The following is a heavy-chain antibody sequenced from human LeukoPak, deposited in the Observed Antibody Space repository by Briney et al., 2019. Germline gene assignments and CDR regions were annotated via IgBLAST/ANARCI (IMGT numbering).Heavy chain of an antibody. V-gene: IGHV1-2*02. Sequence: ASVKVSCKASGYTFTSYYMHWVRQAPGQGLEWMGWINPNSGGTNYAQKFQGRVTMTRDTSISTAYMELSRLRSDDTAVYYCATNIPTPTTSPPLGYWGQGTLVTVSS. CDR3: ATNIPTPTTSPPLGY. J-gene: IGHJ4*02. CDR1: GYTFTSYY. CDR2: INPNSGGT. D-gene: IGHD1-26*01.